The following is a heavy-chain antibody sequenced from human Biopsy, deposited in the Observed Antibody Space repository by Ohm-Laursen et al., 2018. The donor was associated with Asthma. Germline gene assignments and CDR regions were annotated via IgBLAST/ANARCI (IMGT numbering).Heavy chain of an antibody. J-gene: IGHJ3*02. Sequence: GASVSASCNASGYTFISYSIHSVRQAPRQRREWMVWIYAGNGNTKYTQKIPGRVTITRDTSASTAYMELSSLRSEDTAVYYGARTYYDFLTGQVNDAFAIWGQGKMVTVSS. CDR2: IYAGNGNT. CDR1: GYTFISYS. V-gene: IGHV1-3*01. D-gene: IGHD3-9*01. CDR3: ARTYYDFLTGQVNDAFAI.